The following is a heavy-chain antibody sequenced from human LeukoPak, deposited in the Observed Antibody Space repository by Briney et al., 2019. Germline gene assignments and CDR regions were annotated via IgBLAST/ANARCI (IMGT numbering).Heavy chain of an antibody. J-gene: IGHJ4*02. D-gene: IGHD6-6*01. Sequence: SETLSLTRTVSGGSISSGSYYWSWIRQPAGKGLEWIGRIYTSGSTNYNPSLKSRVTISVDTSKNQFSLKLSSVTAADTAVYYCARDPLYSSSSGTDYWGQGTLVTVSS. V-gene: IGHV4-61*02. CDR3: ARDPLYSSSSGTDY. CDR1: GGSISSGSYY. CDR2: IYTSGST.